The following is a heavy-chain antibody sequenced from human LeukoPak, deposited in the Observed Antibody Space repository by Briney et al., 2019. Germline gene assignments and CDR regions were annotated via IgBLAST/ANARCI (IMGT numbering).Heavy chain of an antibody. D-gene: IGHD1-1*01. CDR3: XSGGAAPGSFDY. CDR1: GFTFSRYW. J-gene: IGHJ4*02. CDR2: IKYDGNEE. Sequence: PGGSLRLSCAASGFTFSRYWMSWMRQAPGKGLEWVANIKYDGNEEYYVDSVKGRFTISRDNAKNSLYLQLNSLRVEDTAVYYXXSGGAAPGSFDYWGQGTLVTVSP. V-gene: IGHV3-7*01.